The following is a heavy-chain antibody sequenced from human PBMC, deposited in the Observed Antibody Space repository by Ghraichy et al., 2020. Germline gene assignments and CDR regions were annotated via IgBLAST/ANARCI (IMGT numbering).Heavy chain of an antibody. Sequence: GGSLRLSCAASGFTFSSYSMNWVRQAPGKGLEWVSSISSSSSYIYYADSVKGRFTISRDNAKNSLYLQMNSLRAEDTAVYYCASAGYTRAFDIWGQGTMVTASS. CDR2: ISSSSSYI. J-gene: IGHJ3*02. CDR1: GFTFSSYS. D-gene: IGHD6-13*01. V-gene: IGHV3-21*01. CDR3: ASAGYTRAFDI.